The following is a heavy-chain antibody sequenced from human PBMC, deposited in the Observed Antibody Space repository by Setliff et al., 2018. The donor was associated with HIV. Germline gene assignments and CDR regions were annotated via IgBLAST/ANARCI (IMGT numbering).Heavy chain of an antibody. CDR2: INQSGST. CDR3: ARERRSIFGVDTKNWFDP. CDR1: GRSLSGYY. J-gene: IGHJ5*02. Sequence: PSETLSLTCAVYGRSLSGYYWSWIRQPPGKGLEWIGEINQSGSTSYNPSLKSRVTISVDTSKNQFSLKLSSVTAADTAVYYCARERRSIFGVDTKNWFDPWGQGTLVTVSS. V-gene: IGHV4-34*01. D-gene: IGHD3-3*01.